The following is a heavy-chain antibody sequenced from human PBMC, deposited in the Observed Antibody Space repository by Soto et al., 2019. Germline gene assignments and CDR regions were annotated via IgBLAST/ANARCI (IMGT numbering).Heavy chain of an antibody. D-gene: IGHD3-3*02. J-gene: IGHJ3*02. CDR1: GYTFTSYD. CDR3: SRGQVLAANKDLFAI. Sequence: GASVKVYCKASGYTFTSYDINWVRHATVQGIEWMGWMNPNSGNTGYAQKFQGRVTMTRNTSISTAYMELSSLRSEDTAVYYCSRGQVLAANKDLFAISGQGTM. V-gene: IGHV1-8*01. CDR2: MNPNSGNT.